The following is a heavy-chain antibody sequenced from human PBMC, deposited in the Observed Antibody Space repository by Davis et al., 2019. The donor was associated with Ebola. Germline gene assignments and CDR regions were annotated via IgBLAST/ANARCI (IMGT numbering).Heavy chain of an antibody. CDR2: IIPILGIA. CDR1: GGTFSSYA. J-gene: IGHJ4*02. V-gene: IGHV1-69*04. CDR3: ARDGGDYANYYFDY. D-gene: IGHD4-17*01. Sequence: AASVKVSCKASGGTFSSYAISWVRQAPGQGLEWMGRIIPILGIANYAQKFQGRVTITADESTSTAYMELSSLRSEDTAVYYCARDGGDYANYYFDYWGQGTLVTVSS.